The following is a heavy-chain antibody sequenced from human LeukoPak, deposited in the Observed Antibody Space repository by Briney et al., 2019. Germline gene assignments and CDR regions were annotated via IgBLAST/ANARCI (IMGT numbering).Heavy chain of an antibody. D-gene: IGHD4-17*01. V-gene: IGHV3-30*18. CDR2: ISYDGSNK. CDR1: GFTFSSYG. Sequence: PGRSLRLSCAASGFTFSSYGMHWVRQAPGKGLEWVAVISYDGSNKYYADSVKGRFTISRDNSKNTLYLQMKSLRAEDTAVYYCAKDYGEVGYFDYWGQGTLVTVSS. J-gene: IGHJ4*02. CDR3: AKDYGEVGYFDY.